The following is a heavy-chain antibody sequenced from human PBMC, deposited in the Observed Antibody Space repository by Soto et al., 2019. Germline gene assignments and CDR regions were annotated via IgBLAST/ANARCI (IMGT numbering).Heavy chain of an antibody. CDR2: INPSGGST. CDR1: GYTFTSYY. J-gene: IGHJ4*02. Sequence: ASVKVSCKASGYTFTSYYMHWVRQAPGQGLEWMGIINPSGGSTSYAQKFQGRVTMTRDTSTSTVYMELSSLRSEDTAVYYCARDLDDSSGYYPRGFDYWGQGTLVTVSS. V-gene: IGHV1-46*01. D-gene: IGHD3-22*01. CDR3: ARDLDDSSGYYPRGFDY.